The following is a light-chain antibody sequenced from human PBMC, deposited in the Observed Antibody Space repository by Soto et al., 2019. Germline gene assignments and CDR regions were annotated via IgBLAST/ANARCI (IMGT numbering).Light chain of an antibody. J-gene: IGLJ2*01. Sequence: QSVLTQPPSASGSPGQSVTISCTGTSSDVGGYNYVSWYQQHPGKAPKLMIFEVSKRPSGVPDRFSGSKSGNTASLTVSGLQAEDEADYYCSSYAASNSVVFGGGPQVTVL. CDR1: SSDVGGYNY. CDR2: EVS. V-gene: IGLV2-8*01. CDR3: SSYAASNSVV.